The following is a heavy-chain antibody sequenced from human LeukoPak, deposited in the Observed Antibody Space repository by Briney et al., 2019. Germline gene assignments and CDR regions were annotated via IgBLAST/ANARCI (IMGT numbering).Heavy chain of an antibody. Sequence: ASVNVSCKASGYTFTSHGISWVRQAPGQGLEWMGWISAYNGNTNYAQKLQGRVTMTTDTSTSTAYVELRSLRSDDTAVYYCAREMTGYSHAFDIWGQGTMVTVSS. D-gene: IGHD3-9*01. J-gene: IGHJ3*02. CDR1: GYTFTSHG. V-gene: IGHV1-18*01. CDR2: ISAYNGNT. CDR3: AREMTGYSHAFDI.